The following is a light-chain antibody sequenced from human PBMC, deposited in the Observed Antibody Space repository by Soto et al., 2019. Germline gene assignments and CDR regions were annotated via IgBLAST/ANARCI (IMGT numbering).Light chain of an antibody. CDR3: QQYDNLPLT. J-gene: IGKJ3*01. CDR1: QDINNC. Sequence: IPMTQTPSSLSASVGDRVTITCQASQDINNCLNWYHQKPGKAPNLLIYDASNLETGVPSRFSGSGSGTHFTPTISSLQPEATATYCCQQYDNLPLTFGPGTKVEIK. CDR2: DAS. V-gene: IGKV1-33*01.